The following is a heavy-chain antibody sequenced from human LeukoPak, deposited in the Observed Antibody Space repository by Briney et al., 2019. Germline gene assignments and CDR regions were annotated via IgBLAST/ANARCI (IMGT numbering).Heavy chain of an antibody. Sequence: SETLSLTCTVSGGSISSYYWSWIRQPAGRGLEWIGRIYTSGSSNYNPSLNSRVTMSVDTSKNQFSLNLRSVTAADTAVYYCARQGFADVSFDYWGQGSLVTVSS. CDR3: ARQGFADVSFDY. J-gene: IGHJ4*02. CDR1: GGSISSYY. CDR2: IYTSGSS. V-gene: IGHV4-4*07.